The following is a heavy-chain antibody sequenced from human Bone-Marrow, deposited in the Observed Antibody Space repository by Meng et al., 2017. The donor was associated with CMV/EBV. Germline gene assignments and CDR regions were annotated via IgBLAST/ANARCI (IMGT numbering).Heavy chain of an antibody. D-gene: IGHD3-3*01. J-gene: IGHJ6*02. V-gene: IGHV3-64*02. CDR3: AREEWLSVPALVDYYYYCMDV. CDR2: ISSNGGST. Sequence: GGSLRLSCAASGFTFSSYAMHWVRQAPGKGLEYVSAISSNGGSTYYADSVKGRFTISRDNSKNTLYLQMGSLRAEDMAVYYCAREEWLSVPALVDYYYYCMDVWGQGTTVTVSS. CDR1: GFTFSSYA.